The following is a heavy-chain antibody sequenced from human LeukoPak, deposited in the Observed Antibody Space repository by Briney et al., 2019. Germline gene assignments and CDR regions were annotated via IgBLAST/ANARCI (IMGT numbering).Heavy chain of an antibody. CDR3: AKIAVAGYFFYSMDV. J-gene: IGHJ6*03. D-gene: IGHD6-19*01. Sequence: GGSLRLSCAASGFTFINYAMSWVRQAPGKGLEWVSTIAGSGRSTYYADSVKGRFTISRDNSKNTLFLQMNSLRADDTAVYYCAKIAVAGYFFYSMDVWGRGTTVTVSS. CDR2: IAGSGRST. V-gene: IGHV3-23*01. CDR1: GFTFINYA.